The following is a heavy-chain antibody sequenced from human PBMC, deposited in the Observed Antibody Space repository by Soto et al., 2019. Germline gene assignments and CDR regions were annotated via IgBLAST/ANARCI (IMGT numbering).Heavy chain of an antibody. CDR3: ARDWRVHGDCVDY. Sequence: QVQLVESGGGVVQPGRSLRLSCAASGFTFSSYGMHWVRQAPGKGLEWVAVIWYDGSNKYYADSVKGRFTISRDNSKNTRYLQMNSLRAEDTAVYCCARDWRVHGDCVDYWGQGTLVTVSS. J-gene: IGHJ4*02. CDR2: IWYDGSNK. V-gene: IGHV3-33*01. D-gene: IGHD2-21*02. CDR1: GFTFSSYG.